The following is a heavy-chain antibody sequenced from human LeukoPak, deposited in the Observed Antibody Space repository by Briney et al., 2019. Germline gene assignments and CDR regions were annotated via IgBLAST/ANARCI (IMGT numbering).Heavy chain of an antibody. CDR1: GITLSNYG. V-gene: IGHV3-23*01. J-gene: IGHJ5*02. CDR3: AKGAAAGKVDWFDP. D-gene: IGHD6-13*01. CDR2: ISDSGGRT. Sequence: GGSLRLSCAVSGITLSNYGMSWVRQAPGKGLEWVAGISDSGGRTNYADSVKGRFTISRDTSMNTLFLQMNSLGAEDTAVYYCAKGAAAGKVDWFDPWGQGTLVTVSS.